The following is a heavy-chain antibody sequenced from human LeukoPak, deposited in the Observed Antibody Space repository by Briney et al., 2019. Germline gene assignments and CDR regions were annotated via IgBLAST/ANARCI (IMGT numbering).Heavy chain of an antibody. V-gene: IGHV1-2*02. J-gene: IGHJ4*02. CDR3: ARPYYDFWSNYLYFDY. CDR2: INPNSGGT. D-gene: IGHD3-3*01. CDR1: GYTFTGYY. Sequence: ASVKVSCKASGYTFTGYYMHWVRQAPGQGLEWMGWINPNSGGTNYAQKFQGRVTMTRDTSISTAYMELSRLRSDDTAVYYCARPYYDFWSNYLYFDYWGQGALVTVSS.